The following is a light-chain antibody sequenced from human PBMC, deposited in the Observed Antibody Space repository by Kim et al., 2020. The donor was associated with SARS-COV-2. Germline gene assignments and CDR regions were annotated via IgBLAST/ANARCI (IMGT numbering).Light chain of an antibody. CDR1: SSNIGAHYD. CDR3: QSYDSSLTEVV. J-gene: IGLJ2*01. Sequence: RVSISVSGGSSNIGAHYDVHWYQRLPGSAPKLLIYRNINRPSGVPDRFSGSKSDTSASLAITGLQPEDEADYYCQSYDSSLTEVVFGGGTQLTVL. CDR2: RNI. V-gene: IGLV1-40*01.